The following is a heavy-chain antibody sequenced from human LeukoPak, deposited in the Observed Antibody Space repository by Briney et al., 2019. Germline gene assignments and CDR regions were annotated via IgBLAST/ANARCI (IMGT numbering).Heavy chain of an antibody. CDR2: ISVTGAT. Sequence: GGSLRLSCAASDFTFRTYPMSWLRQAPGQGLEWVSAISVTGATYYAGSVKGRFTISRDNSKNTLYLQMNSLRADDTAVYYCAKDSRWPNDAFDIWGQGTLVTVSS. CDR3: AKDSRWPNDAFDI. V-gene: IGHV3-23*01. J-gene: IGHJ3*02. D-gene: IGHD6-13*01. CDR1: DFTFRTYP.